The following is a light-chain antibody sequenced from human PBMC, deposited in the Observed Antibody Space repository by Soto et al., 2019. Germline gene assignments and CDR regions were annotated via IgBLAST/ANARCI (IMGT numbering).Light chain of an antibody. CDR1: QSVNIY. CDR2: GAS. CDR3: QQYGSPWT. Sequence: EIVMTQSPATLSVSPVERATLSCRASQSVNIYLAWYQQKPGQAPRLLIFGASSRATGIPARFSGSGSGTEFNLTISSLQSEDFAVYFCQQYGSPWTFGQGTRWIS. V-gene: IGKV3D-15*01. J-gene: IGKJ1*01.